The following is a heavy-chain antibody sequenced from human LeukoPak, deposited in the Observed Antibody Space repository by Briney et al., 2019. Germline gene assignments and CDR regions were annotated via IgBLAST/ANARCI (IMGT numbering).Heavy chain of an antibody. CDR1: GFTFSNYW. CDR3: AKTAGPGTVDS. CDR2: INQDGSEK. J-gene: IGHJ4*02. D-gene: IGHD6-13*01. V-gene: IGHV3-7*05. Sequence: PGGSLRLSCAASGFTFSNYWMSWVRQPPGKGLEWVANINQDGSEKYYVDSVEGRVTISRDNARNSLYLQMNSLRAEDTAVYYCAKTAGPGTVDSWGQGTLVTVSS.